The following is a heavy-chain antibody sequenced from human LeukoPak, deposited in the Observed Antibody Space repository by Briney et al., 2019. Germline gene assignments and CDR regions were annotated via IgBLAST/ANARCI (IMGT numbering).Heavy chain of an antibody. CDR1: GFTFDDYA. CDR2: ISWNSDTR. V-gene: IGHV3-9*01. Sequence: GGSLRLSCAVSGFTFDDYAMHWVRQVPGKCLEWVAGISWNSDTRGYVDSVKGRFTISRDNAKNSLYLQMNSLRAEDTAVYYCAELGITMIGGVWGKGTTVTISS. D-gene: IGHD3-10*02. CDR3: AELGITMIGGV. J-gene: IGHJ6*04.